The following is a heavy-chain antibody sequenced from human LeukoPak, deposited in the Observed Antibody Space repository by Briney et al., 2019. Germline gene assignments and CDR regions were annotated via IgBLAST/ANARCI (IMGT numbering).Heavy chain of an antibody. D-gene: IGHD1-14*01. Sequence: GGSLKLSCAASGFTLSSYAMSWVRQAPGKGLEWVSAISGSGGSTYYADSVKGRFTISRDNSKNTLYLQMNSLRAEDTAVYYCAKDGEGGYNRDWGQGTLVTVSS. J-gene: IGHJ4*02. CDR2: ISGSGGST. CDR1: GFTLSSYA. CDR3: AKDGEGGYNRD. V-gene: IGHV3-23*01.